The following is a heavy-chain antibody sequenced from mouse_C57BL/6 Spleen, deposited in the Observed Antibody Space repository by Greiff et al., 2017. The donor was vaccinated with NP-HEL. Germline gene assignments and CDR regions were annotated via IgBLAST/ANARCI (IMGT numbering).Heavy chain of an antibody. Sequence: EVQRVESGGDLVKPGGSLKLSCAASGFTFSSYGMSWVRQTPDKRLEWVATISSGGSYTYYPDSVKGRFTISRDNAKNTLYLQMSSLKSEDTAMYYCARGTTVVAPVPFDYWGQGTTLTVSS. J-gene: IGHJ2*01. V-gene: IGHV5-6*01. CDR1: GFTFSSYG. D-gene: IGHD1-1*01. CDR2: ISSGGSYT. CDR3: ARGTTVVAPVPFDY.